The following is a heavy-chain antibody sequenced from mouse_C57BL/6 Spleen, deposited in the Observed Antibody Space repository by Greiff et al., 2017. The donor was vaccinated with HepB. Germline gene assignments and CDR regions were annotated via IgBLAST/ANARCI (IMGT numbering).Heavy chain of an antibody. CDR3: ARAYGYDAMDY. J-gene: IGHJ4*01. Sequence: VMLVESGPELVKPGASVKISCKASGYAFSSSWMNWVKQRPGKGLEWIGRIYPGDGDTNYNGKFKGKATLTADKSSSTAYMQLSSLTSEDSAVYFCARAYGYDAMDYWGQGTSVTVSS. V-gene: IGHV1-82*01. D-gene: IGHD6-5*01. CDR2: IYPGDGDT. CDR1: GYAFSSSW.